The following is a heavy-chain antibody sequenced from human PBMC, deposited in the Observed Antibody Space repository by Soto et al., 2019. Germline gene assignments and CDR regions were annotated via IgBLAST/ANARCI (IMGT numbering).Heavy chain of an antibody. CDR3: ARDRGYNCFDL. V-gene: IGHV3-7*01. J-gene: IGHJ5*02. CDR1: GFTFSTSW. CDR2: TEPDTNKK. Sequence: HPGGSLRLSCAASGFTFSTSWMNWVRQAPGKGLEWVASTEPDTNKKYYVDSVKGRFTISRDDAKSSLYLQMNSLRVEDTAIYYCARDRGYNCFDLWGQGTLVTVSS.